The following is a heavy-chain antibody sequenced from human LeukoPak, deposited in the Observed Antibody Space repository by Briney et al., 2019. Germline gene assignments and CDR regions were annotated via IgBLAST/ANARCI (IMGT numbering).Heavy chain of an antibody. Sequence: PSETLSLTCTVSGDSISSATYYYLGWLRQPPGKGLGWVRSIYNSGITYYNPSLKSRLTISVDTSQNQFSLKLTSVTAADPAVYYCVRQAADAGAVPYFDYWGQGTLVTVSS. D-gene: IGHD4/OR15-4a*01. CDR1: GDSISSATYY. V-gene: IGHV4-39*01. J-gene: IGHJ4*02. CDR3: VRQAADAGAVPYFDY. CDR2: IYNSGIT.